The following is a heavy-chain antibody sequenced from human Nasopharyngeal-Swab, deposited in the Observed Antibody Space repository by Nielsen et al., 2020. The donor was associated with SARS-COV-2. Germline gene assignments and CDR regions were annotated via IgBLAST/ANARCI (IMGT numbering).Heavy chain of an antibody. Sequence: AVKVSCKASGGTFSSDAISWVRQAPGQGLEWMGGIIPIFGTANYAQKFQGRVTITADESTSTAYMELSSLRSEDTAVYYCARKRRGYYYYGMDVWGQGTTVTVSS. J-gene: IGHJ6*02. D-gene: IGHD3-10*01. V-gene: IGHV1-69*13. CDR2: IIPIFGTA. CDR3: ARKRRGYYYYGMDV. CDR1: GGTFSSDA.